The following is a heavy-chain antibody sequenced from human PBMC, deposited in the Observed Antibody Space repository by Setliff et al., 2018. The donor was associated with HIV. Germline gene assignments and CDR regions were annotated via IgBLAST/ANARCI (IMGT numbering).Heavy chain of an antibody. V-gene: IGHV1-46*03. D-gene: IGHD5-18*01. CDR3: ARDGGRYIYGEDFDY. CDR2: INPSGGST. J-gene: IGHJ4*02. Sequence: RASVKVSCKSSGYTFTSYSMHWVRQAPGQGLEWMGIINPSGGSTSYAQKFQGRVTMTRDTSTSTVYMELSSLRSEDTAVYYCARDGGRYIYGEDFDYWGQGTLVTVSS. CDR1: GYTFTSYS.